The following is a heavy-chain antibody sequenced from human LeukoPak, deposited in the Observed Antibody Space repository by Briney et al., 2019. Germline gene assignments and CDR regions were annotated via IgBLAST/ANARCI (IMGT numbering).Heavy chain of an antibody. CDR1: GGSISSGGYY. V-gene: IGHV4-31*03. J-gene: IGHJ1*01. CDR3: ASSGNRGIAAAAIQH. D-gene: IGHD6-13*01. CDR2: IYYSGST. Sequence: SQTLSLTCTVSGGSISSGGYYWSWIRQHPGKGLEWIGYIYYSGSTYYNPSLKSRVTISVDTSKNQFSLKLSSVTAADTAVYYCASSGNRGIAAAAIQHWGQGTLVTVSS.